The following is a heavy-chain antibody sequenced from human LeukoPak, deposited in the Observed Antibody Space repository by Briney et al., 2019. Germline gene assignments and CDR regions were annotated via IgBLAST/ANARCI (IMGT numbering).Heavy chain of an antibody. Sequence: SETLSLTCTVSGGSISGYYWSWIRQPPGKGLEWIGYIYYSGSTNYNPSPKSRVTISVDTSENQFSLKLSSVTAADTAVYYCARYRNIVVVPAAIPHIIYGRQAFDIWGQGKMVTVSS. CDR2: IYYSGST. V-gene: IGHV4-59*01. CDR3: ARYRNIVVVPAAIPHIIYGRQAFDI. D-gene: IGHD2-2*01. CDR1: GGSISGYY. J-gene: IGHJ3*02.